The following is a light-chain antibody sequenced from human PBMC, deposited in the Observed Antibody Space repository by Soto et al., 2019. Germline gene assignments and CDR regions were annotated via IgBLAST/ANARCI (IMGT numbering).Light chain of an antibody. CDR3: LQTASWPIT. CDR2: AAS. CDR1: QGISSW. J-gene: IGKJ4*01. Sequence: DIQMTQSPSFVSASVGDRVTITCRASQGISSWLAWYQHKPGRAPKLLIHAASSLESGVPSRFSGRGSGTDFTLPISSLLPEDFATYQCLQTASWPITFGGGPRWRSN. V-gene: IGKV1-12*01.